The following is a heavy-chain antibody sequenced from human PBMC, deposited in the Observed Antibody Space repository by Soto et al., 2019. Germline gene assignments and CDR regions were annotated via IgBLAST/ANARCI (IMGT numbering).Heavy chain of an antibody. V-gene: IGHV3-30*18. CDR2: ISYDGSNK. CDR1: GFTFSSYG. J-gene: IGHJ4*02. D-gene: IGHD4-17*01. Sequence: PGGSLRVSCAASGFTFSSYGMHWVRQAPGKGLEWVAVISYDGSNKYYADSVKGRFTISRDNSKNTLYLQMNSLRAEDTAVYYCAKVRNDYGGAQDYWGQGTLVTVSS. CDR3: AKVRNDYGGAQDY.